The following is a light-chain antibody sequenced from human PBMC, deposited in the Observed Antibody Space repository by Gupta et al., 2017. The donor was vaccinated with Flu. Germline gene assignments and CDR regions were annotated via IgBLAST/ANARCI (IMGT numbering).Light chain of an antibody. V-gene: IGKV1-8*01. J-gene: IGKJ2*03. CDR3: QQYYSYPPYS. Sequence: AIRVTESLSSFSASRGDRVTITCRASQGISCYLAWYQQKPGKAPKLLIYAASTLQSGVPSMFSGSGSGTDFTLTISCLQSEDFATYYCQQYYSYPPYSFGQGTKLEIK. CDR1: QGISCY. CDR2: AAS.